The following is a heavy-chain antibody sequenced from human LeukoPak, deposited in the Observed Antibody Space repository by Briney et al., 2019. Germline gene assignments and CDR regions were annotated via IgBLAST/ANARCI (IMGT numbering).Heavy chain of an antibody. CDR3: ARSRGYSYGPLDY. V-gene: IGHV4-4*02. CDR2: IYHSGGT. D-gene: IGHD5-18*01. Sequence: SETLSLTCAVSGDSISSSNWWSWVRQPPGKGLEWIGEIYHSGGTNYNPSLKSRVTISVDKSKNQSSLKLSSVTVADTAVYYCARSRGYSYGPLDYWGQGTLVIVSS. CDR1: GDSISSSNW. J-gene: IGHJ4*02.